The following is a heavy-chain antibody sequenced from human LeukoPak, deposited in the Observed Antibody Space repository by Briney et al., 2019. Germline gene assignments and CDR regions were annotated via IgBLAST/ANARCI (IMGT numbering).Heavy chain of an antibody. Sequence: GSSVKVSCKASGGTFSSYAISWVRQAPGQGLEWMGGIIPIFGTANYAQKFQGRVTITADESTSTAYMELSSLRSEDTAVYYCARVRAVAGTIAYYYGMDVWGQGTTVTVSS. J-gene: IGHJ6*02. D-gene: IGHD6-19*01. CDR1: GGTFSSYA. CDR2: IIPIFGTA. V-gene: IGHV1-69*01. CDR3: ARVRAVAGTIAYYYGMDV.